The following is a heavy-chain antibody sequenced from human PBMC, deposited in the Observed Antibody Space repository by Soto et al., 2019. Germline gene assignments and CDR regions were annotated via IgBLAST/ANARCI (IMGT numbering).Heavy chain of an antibody. CDR1: GGSFSGYY. D-gene: IGHD4-17*01. Sequence: PSETLSLTCAVYGGSFSGYYWSWIRQPPGKGLEWIGEINHSGSTNYNPSLRSRVTISVDTFKNQFSLRLSSVTAADTAVYYCARRTTVPTGGFDYWGQGTLVTVSS. CDR2: INHSGST. CDR3: ARRTTVPTGGFDY. J-gene: IGHJ4*02. V-gene: IGHV4-34*01.